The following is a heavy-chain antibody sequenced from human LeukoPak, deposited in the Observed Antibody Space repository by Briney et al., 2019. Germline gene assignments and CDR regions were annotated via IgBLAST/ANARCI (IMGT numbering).Heavy chain of an antibody. J-gene: IGHJ4*02. D-gene: IGHD2-2*02. CDR1: GFTFSSYG. V-gene: IGHV3-33*06. Sequence: PGGSLRLSCAASGFTFSSYGMHWVRQAPGKGLEWVAVIWYDGSNKYYADSVKGRFTISRDNSKNTLYLQMNSLRAEDTAVYYCAKDRGYCSSTSCYTYFYYWGQGTLVTVSS. CDR2: IWYDGSNK. CDR3: AKDRGYCSSTSCYTYFYY.